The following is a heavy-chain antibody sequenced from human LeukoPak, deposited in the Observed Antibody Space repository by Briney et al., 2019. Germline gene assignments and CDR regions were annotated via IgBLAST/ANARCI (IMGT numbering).Heavy chain of an antibody. D-gene: IGHD1-1*01. CDR1: GYTFTSYG. J-gene: IGHJ6*02. Sequence: ASVKVSCKASGYTFTSYGISWVRQAPGQGLEWMGWISAYNGNTNYAQKLQGRVTMTTDTSTSTAYMELRSLRSDDTAVYYCARDRRGYLKNYSYYYGMDVWGQGTTVTVSS. V-gene: IGHV1-18*01. CDR2: ISAYNGNT. CDR3: ARDRRGYLKNYSYYYGMDV.